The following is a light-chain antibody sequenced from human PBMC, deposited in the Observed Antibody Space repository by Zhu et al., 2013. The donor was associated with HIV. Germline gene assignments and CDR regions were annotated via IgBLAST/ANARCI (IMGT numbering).Light chain of an antibody. Sequence: QSVLTQPPSVSGTPGQRVTISCSGSSSNIGSNYVYWYQQLPGTAPKLLIYRNKQRPSGVPDRFSGSKSGTSASLAISGLRSEDEAGYYCATWDDSLSGVVFGGGTKVTVL. V-gene: IGLV1-47*01. CDR3: ATWDDSLSGVV. J-gene: IGLJ2*01. CDR1: SSNIGSNY. CDR2: RNK.